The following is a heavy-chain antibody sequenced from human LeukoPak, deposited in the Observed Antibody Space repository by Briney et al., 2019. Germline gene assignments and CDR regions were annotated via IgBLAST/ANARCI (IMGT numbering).Heavy chain of an antibody. V-gene: IGHV3-74*01. CDR3: ARVGEYSSSWYEHRKSNGFDY. CDR2: INSDGSST. D-gene: IGHD6-13*01. J-gene: IGHJ4*02. Sequence: PGGSLRLSCAASGFTFSSYQMHWVRQAPGKGLVWVSRINSDGSSTSYADSVKGRFTISRDNGENTLYLQMDSLRAEDAAVYYCARVGEYSSSWYEHRKSNGFDYWGQGTLVTVSS. CDR1: GFTFSSYQ.